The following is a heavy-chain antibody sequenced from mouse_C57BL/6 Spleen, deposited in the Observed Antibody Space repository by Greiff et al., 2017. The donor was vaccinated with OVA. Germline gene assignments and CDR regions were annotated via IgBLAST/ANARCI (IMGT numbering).Heavy chain of an antibody. CDR2: ISDGGSYT. CDR3: ARGPGGYFDY. CDR1: GFTFSSYA. V-gene: IGHV5-4*03. D-gene: IGHD4-1*01. J-gene: IGHJ2*01. Sequence: DVKLVESGGGLVKPGGSLKLSCAASGFTFSSYAMSWVRQTPEKRLEWVATISDGGSYTYYPDNVKGRFTISRDNAKNNLYLQMSHLKSEDTAMYYCARGPGGYFDYWGQGTTLTVSS.